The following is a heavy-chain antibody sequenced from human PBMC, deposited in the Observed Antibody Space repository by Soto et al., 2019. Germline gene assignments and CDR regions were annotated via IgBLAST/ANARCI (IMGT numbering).Heavy chain of an antibody. Sequence: PVGSLRLSCAASGFTFSSYAMTWVRQAPGKGLEWVSSISGSGGATYYADSVKGRFTISRDDSKSTLHLQMNSLGAEDTALYYCAKAGRPYYDLWSENRFDPWGQGTLVTVSS. J-gene: IGHJ5*02. V-gene: IGHV3-23*01. CDR2: ISGSGGAT. CDR1: GFTFSSYA. D-gene: IGHD3-3*01. CDR3: AKAGRPYYDLWSENRFDP.